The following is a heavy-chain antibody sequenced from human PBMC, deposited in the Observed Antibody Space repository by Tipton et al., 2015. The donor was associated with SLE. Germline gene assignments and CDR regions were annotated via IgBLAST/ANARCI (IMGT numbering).Heavy chain of an antibody. CDR3: ARVYSTWNGGGYFQH. D-gene: IGHD1-1*01. V-gene: IGHV3-30*04. CDR2: TSFDGRTS. J-gene: IGHJ1*01. Sequence: SLRLSCVASGFDFRSYEMSWVRQAPGKGLEWVATTSFDGRTSFLGESVRGRFTLSSDDSKNTLYLQMNSLRAEDTAVYFCARVYSTWNGGGYFQHWGQGTLVTVSP. CDR1: GFDFRSYE.